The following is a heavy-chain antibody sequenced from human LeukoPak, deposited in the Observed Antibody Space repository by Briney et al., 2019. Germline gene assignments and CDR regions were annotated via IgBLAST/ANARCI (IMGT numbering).Heavy chain of an antibody. CDR1: GFTYRSYD. D-gene: IGHD2-15*01. CDR3: ARVKVQGSEWGSNFDY. Sequence: PGGTLRLSCSASGFTYRSYDMSWVRQDPGKGLEWVSIVSGSGYSTYYADSVKGRFTISRDNAKNSLYLQMNSLRAEDTAVYYCARVKVQGSEWGSNFDYWGQGTLVTVSS. J-gene: IGHJ4*02. CDR2: VSGSGYST. V-gene: IGHV3-23*01.